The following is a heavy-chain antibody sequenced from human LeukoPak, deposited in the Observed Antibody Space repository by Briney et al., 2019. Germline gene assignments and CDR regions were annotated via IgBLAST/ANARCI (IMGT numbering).Heavy chain of an antibody. V-gene: IGHV3-23*01. J-gene: IGHJ6*02. CDR3: AKANWGGDYYFYYGLDV. D-gene: IGHD7-27*01. CDR2: ISGSGGTT. Sequence: GGSLRLSCAASGFTFNTYAMSWVRQAPGKGLEWLSVISGSGGTTYYADSVKGRFTISRDSSKNTLYLQMNSLRADDTAVYYCAKANWGGDYYFYYGLDVWGQGTTVTVSS. CDR1: GFTFNTYA.